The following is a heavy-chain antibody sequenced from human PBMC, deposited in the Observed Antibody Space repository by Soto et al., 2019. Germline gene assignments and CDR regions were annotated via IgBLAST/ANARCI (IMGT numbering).Heavy chain of an antibody. D-gene: IGHD2-15*01. Sequence: SETLSLTCTASGGSISSSHYYWAWIRQPPGKGLEWIGSVHYSGRTSYNPSLESRVTMSMDTSENQFSLKLSSVTAADTAVYFCAKDLSYCSGGSCYQHDGSDNWGQGTLVTVSS. CDR3: AKDLSYCSGGSCYQHDGSDN. CDR1: GGSISSSHYY. V-gene: IGHV4-39*02. J-gene: IGHJ4*02. CDR2: VHYSGRT.